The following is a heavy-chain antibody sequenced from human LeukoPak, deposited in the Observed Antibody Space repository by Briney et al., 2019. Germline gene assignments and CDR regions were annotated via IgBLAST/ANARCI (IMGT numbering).Heavy chain of an antibody. CDR3: ARAGVGASHVEYFQH. V-gene: IGHV3-7*04. J-gene: IGHJ1*01. Sequence: PGGSLRLSCAASGFTFSSYWMSWVRQAPGKGLEWVANIKQDGSEKYYVDSVKGRFTISRDNAKNSLYLQMNSLRAEDTAVYYCARAGVGASHVEYFQHWGQGTLVTVSS. CDR1: GFTFSSYW. CDR2: IKQDGSEK. D-gene: IGHD1-26*01.